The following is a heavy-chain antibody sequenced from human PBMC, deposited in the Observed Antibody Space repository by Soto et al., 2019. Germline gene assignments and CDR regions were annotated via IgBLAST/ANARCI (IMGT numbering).Heavy chain of an antibody. V-gene: IGHV3-30*18. CDR2: ISYDGSNK. J-gene: IGHJ4*02. D-gene: IGHD2-21*02. CDR1: GFTFSSYG. Sequence: QVQLVESGGGVVQPGRSLRLSCAASGFTFSSYGMHWVRQAPGKGLEWVAVISYDGSNKYYADSVKGRFTISSDNSKNTLYLQMNSLRAVDTALYYCAKAEALGMVTAILFDYWGQGTLVTVSS. CDR3: AKAEALGMVTAILFDY.